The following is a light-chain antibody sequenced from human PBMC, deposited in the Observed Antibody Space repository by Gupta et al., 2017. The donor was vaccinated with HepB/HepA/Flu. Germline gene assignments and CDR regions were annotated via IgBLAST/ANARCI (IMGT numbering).Light chain of an antibody. CDR3: GTWDNSLKAVV. CDR1: NSNVGSHN. Sequence: QSVVTQPPSASGTPVQRATISCSGSNSNVGSHNVKWFQQLPGRAPKLLIDNTNQRPSGVPDRVSGSKSGNSASRAISGLQSEDEADYFCGTWDNSLKAVVFGTGTKVTVL. CDR2: NTN. J-gene: IGLJ1*01. V-gene: IGLV1-44*01.